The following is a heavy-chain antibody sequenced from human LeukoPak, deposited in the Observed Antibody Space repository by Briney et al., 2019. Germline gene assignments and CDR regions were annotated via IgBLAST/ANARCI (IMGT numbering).Heavy chain of an antibody. CDR2: IYYSGST. CDR3: ARHRSGAVWFGELFTPGSGMDV. J-gene: IGHJ6*02. D-gene: IGHD3-10*01. Sequence: PSQTLSLTCTVSGGSISSGGYYWSWIRQHPGKDLEWIGYIYYSGSTYYNPSLKSRVTISVDTSKNQFSLKLSSVTAADTAVYYCARHRSGAVWFGELFTPGSGMDVWGQGTTVTVSS. CDR1: GGSISSGGYY. V-gene: IGHV4-31*03.